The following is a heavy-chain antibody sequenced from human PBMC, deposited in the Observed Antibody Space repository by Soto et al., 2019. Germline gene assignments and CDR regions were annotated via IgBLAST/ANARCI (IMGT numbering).Heavy chain of an antibody. J-gene: IGHJ6*02. CDR3: ARDLWGYCGPDCNPLDV. CDR2: MYNTGST. CDR1: GGSISRYY. D-gene: IGHD2-21*02. V-gene: IGHV4-59*01. Sequence: QVQLQESGPGLVKPSETLSLTCTVSGGSISRYYWSWIRQPPGKGLEWIGYMYNTGSTVYNPSFKSRVTISGDPSKNQFSQRLISVTAADTAVYYCARDLWGYCGPDCNPLDVWGQGPTVTVSS.